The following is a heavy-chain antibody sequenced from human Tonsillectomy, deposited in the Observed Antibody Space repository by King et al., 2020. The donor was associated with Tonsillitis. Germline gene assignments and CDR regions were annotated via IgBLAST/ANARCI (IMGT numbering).Heavy chain of an antibody. CDR1: GYTFTSYG. CDR2: ISGYNGYT. Sequence: QLVQSGAEVEKPGASVKVSCKASGYTFTSYGINWVRQAPGQGLEWMGGISGYNGYTNYAQRLQGRVTMTTDTSTSTAYMELRSLRSDDTAMYYCARDIGAAAGTSPGYWGQGTLVTVSS. CDR3: ARDIGAAAGTSPGY. D-gene: IGHD6-13*01. J-gene: IGHJ4*02. V-gene: IGHV1-18*01.